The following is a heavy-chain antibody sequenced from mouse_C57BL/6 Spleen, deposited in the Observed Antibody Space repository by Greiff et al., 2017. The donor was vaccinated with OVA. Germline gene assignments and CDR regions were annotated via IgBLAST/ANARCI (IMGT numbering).Heavy chain of an antibody. Sequence: VQLQQSVAELVRPGASVKLSCTASGFNIKNTYMHWVKQRPEQGLEWIGRIDPANGNTKYAPKFQGKATITADTSSNTAYLQLSSLTSEDTAIYYCAAAPDSSGSWFAYWGQGTLVTVSA. D-gene: IGHD3-2*02. J-gene: IGHJ3*01. CDR1: GFNIKNTY. CDR2: IDPANGNT. V-gene: IGHV14-3*01. CDR3: AAAPDSSGSWFAY.